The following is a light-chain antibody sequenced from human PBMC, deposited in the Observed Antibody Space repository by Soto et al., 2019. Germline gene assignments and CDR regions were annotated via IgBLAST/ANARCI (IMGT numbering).Light chain of an antibody. CDR3: QQSYSTPPA. J-gene: IGKJ1*01. CDR1: QSISSY. V-gene: IGKV1-39*01. CDR2: AAS. Sequence: DIQMTQSPSSLSASVGDRVTITCRASQSISSYLNWYQQKPGKAPKLLIYAASSVQSGVPSRFSGSGLGTDFPLTISRLQPEDSATYYCQQSYSTPPAFGQGTKVEIK.